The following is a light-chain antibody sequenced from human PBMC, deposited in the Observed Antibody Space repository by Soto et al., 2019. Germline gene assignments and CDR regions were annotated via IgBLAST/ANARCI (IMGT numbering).Light chain of an antibody. J-gene: IGKJ1*01. V-gene: IGKV1-39*01. Sequence: DIQMTQSPSSLSASVGDRVTITCRASQNIAIYLNWYQQKAGNAPRLLIYAASSLQSGVPSRFSGRESGRDFSLTISRLESEDLAVYYCQQYDSSPRTFGQGTRVEIK. CDR3: QQYDSSPRT. CDR1: QNIAIY. CDR2: AAS.